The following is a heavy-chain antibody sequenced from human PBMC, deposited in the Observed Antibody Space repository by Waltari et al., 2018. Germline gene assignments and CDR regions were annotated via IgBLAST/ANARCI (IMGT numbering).Heavy chain of an antibody. CDR1: GFTFSSYA. D-gene: IGHD1-7*01. CDR3: AKVLGITGTTRDAFDI. V-gene: IGHV3-23*04. J-gene: IGHJ3*02. Sequence: EVQLVESGGGLVQPGGSLRLSCAASGFTFSSYAMSWVRQAPGKGLEWVSAISGSGGSTYYADALKGRFTIARDNCKITLYRQMNSLRAEDTAVYYCAKVLGITGTTRDAFDIWGQGTMVTVSS. CDR2: ISGSGGST.